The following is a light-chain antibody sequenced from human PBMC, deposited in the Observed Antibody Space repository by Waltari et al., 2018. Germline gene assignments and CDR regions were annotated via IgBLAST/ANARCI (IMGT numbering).Light chain of an antibody. J-gene: IGLJ3*02. Sequence: QSALSQPASVSGSPGQSITLSCTGTTSDVGGYNFVPWYQQHPGKAPKLMFYDVNKRPSGVSNRFSGSKSGNTASLTISGLQAEDEADYYCCSYTDSSTLVFGGGTKLTVL. V-gene: IGLV2-23*02. CDR2: DVN. CDR3: CSYTDSSTLV. CDR1: TSDVGGYNF.